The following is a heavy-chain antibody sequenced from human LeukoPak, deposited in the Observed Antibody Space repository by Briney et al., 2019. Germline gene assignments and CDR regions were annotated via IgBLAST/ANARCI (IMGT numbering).Heavy chain of an antibody. CDR1: GFTFSSYA. CDR2: ISSNGGST. V-gene: IGHV3-64*01. J-gene: IGHJ4*02. CDR3: ARGLMWEPLDY. Sequence: GGSLRLSCAASGFTFSSYAMHWVRQAPGKGLEYVSAISSNGGSTHYANSVKGRFTISRDNSKNTLYLQMGSLRAEDMAVYYCARGLMWEPLDYWGQGTLVTVSS. D-gene: IGHD1-26*01.